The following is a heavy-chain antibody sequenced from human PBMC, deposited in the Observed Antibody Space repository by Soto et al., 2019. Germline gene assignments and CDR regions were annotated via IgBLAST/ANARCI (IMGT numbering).Heavy chain of an antibody. V-gene: IGHV3-23*01. CDR2: ISGSGDST. J-gene: IGHJ6*02. CDR1: GFTFSSYA. CDR3: ATPLYSSSNYYYYGMDV. D-gene: IGHD6-6*01. Sequence: GGSLRLSCAASGFTFSSYAMSWVRQAPGKGLEWVSTISGSGDSTYYADSVKGRFTISRDNSKNTLYLQMNSLRAEDTAVYYCATPLYSSSNYYYYGMDVWGQGTTVTVSS.